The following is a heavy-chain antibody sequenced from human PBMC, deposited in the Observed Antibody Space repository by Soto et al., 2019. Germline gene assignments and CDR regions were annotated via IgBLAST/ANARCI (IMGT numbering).Heavy chain of an antibody. CDR1: GGSISSGGYY. J-gene: IGHJ5*02. CDR2: INYSGST. CDR3: ARDRGYGSGSYHNWFDP. V-gene: IGHV4-31*03. Sequence: QVQLQESGPGLVKPSQTLSLTCTVSGGSISSGGYYWSWIRQHPGKGLEWIGYINYSGSTYYNPSLKSRVTISVDTSKNQFSLKLSSVTAADTAVYYCARDRGYGSGSYHNWFDPWGQGTLVTVSS. D-gene: IGHD3-10*01.